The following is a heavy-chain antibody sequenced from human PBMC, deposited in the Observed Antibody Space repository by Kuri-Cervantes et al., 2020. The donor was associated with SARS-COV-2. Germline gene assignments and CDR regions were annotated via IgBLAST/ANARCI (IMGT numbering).Heavy chain of an antibody. J-gene: IGHJ3*02. CDR1: GGSISSYY. D-gene: IGHD3-22*01. CDR3: ARRRYYDSSGYYDGFDAFDI. V-gene: IGHV4-59*08. Sequence: SETLSLTCTVSGGSISSYYWSWIRQPPGKGLEWIGYIYYSGSTNYNPSLKSRVTISVDTSKNQFSLKLSSVTAADTAVYYCARRRYYDSSGYYDGFDAFDIWGQGTMVTVSS. CDR2: IYYSGST.